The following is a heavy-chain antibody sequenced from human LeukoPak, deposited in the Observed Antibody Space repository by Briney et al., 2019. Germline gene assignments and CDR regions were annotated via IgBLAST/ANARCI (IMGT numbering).Heavy chain of an antibody. J-gene: IGHJ6*02. CDR1: GFTFSSYA. D-gene: IGHD2-2*01. CDR3: AKEAVVVPAAPIDYYYGMDV. Sequence: GGSLRLSCAASGFTFSSYAMSWVHQAPGKGLEWVSAISGSGGSTYYADSVEGRFTISRDNSKNTLYLQMNSLRAEDTAVYYCAKEAVVVPAAPIDYYYGMDVWGQGTTVTVSS. V-gene: IGHV3-23*01. CDR2: ISGSGGST.